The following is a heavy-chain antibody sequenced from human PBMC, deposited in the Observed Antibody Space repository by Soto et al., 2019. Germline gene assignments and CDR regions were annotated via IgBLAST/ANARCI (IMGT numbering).Heavy chain of an antibody. CDR1: GGSISSNNFS. CDR2: IYSSGST. J-gene: IGHJ3*02. Sequence: PSETLSLTCIVSGGSISSNNFSWGWIRQSPGKGLEWIGTIYSSGSTDYNPSLRSRVTISVDTSKNLLYLRLTSLTAADTAVYYCARVEILMSDAFDIWGQGTVVTVSS. CDR3: ARVEILMSDAFDI. V-gene: IGHV4-39*02. D-gene: IGHD2-8*01.